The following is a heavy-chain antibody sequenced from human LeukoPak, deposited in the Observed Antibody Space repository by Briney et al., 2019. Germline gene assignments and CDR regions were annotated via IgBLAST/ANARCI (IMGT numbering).Heavy chain of an antibody. D-gene: IGHD6-13*01. Sequence: PSETLSLTCTLSGGSISSSSYYWGWIRQPPGKGLEWIGSIYYSGSTYYNPSLKSRVTISVDTSKNQFSLKLSSVTAADTAVYYCARHRKIAAPLDYWGQGTLVTVSS. CDR2: IYYSGST. V-gene: IGHV4-39*01. CDR3: ARHRKIAAPLDY. CDR1: GGSISSSSYY. J-gene: IGHJ4*02.